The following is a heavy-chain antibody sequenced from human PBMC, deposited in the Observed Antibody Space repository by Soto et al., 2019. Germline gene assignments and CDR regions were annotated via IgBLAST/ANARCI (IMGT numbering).Heavy chain of an antibody. J-gene: IGHJ4*02. V-gene: IGHV3-15*01. CDR2: IKSKTDGGTT. CDR1: GFTFSNAW. D-gene: IGHD2-2*01. CDR3: TTERGYCSSTSCYADFDY. Sequence: GGSLRLSCAASGFTFSNAWMSWVRQAPGKGLEWVGRIKSKTDGGTTDYAAPVKGRFAISRDDSKNTLYLQMNSLKTEDTAVYYCTTERGYCSSTSCYADFDYWGQGTLVTVSS.